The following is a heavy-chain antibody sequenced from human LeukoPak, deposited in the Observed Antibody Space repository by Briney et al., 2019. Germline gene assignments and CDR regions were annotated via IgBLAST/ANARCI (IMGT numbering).Heavy chain of an antibody. CDR3: AKTYYDSGCLIDY. CDR1: GFTFSAYA. V-gene: IGHV3-23*01. J-gene: IGHJ4*02. CDR2: IRSGGVSK. D-gene: IGHD3-22*01. Sequence: GGSLRLSCAASGFTFSAYAMTWVRQGPGKGLEWVANIRSGGVSKNYADSVRGRFTISRDDSTSTLYLEMNSLRAEDTAVYYCAKTYYDSGCLIDYWGQGTLVTVSA.